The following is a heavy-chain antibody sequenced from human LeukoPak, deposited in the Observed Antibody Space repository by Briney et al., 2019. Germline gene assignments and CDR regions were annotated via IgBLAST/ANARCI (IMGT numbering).Heavy chain of an antibody. CDR1: GDSVSSDSAA. D-gene: IGHD2-21*02. Sequence: SQTLSLTCAISGDSVSSDSAAWNWIRQSPSRGLEWLGRTYYRSKWCIDYAVSVKSRITINPDTSKNQFSLQLNSVTPEDTAVYYCARAGGDSWYFDYWGQGTLVTVSS. CDR3: ARAGGDSWYFDY. CDR2: TYYRSKWCI. J-gene: IGHJ4*02. V-gene: IGHV6-1*01.